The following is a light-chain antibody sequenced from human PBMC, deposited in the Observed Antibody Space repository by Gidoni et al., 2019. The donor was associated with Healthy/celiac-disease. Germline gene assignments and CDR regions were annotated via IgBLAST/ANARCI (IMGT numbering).Light chain of an antibody. J-gene: IGLJ1*01. CDR1: STDVGGYNY. CDR3: SSYTSSSTLEV. CDR2: EVS. V-gene: IGLV2-14*01. Sequence: QSALTQPAPVSGSPGQSITISCTRTSTDVGGYNYVSWYQQHPGKAPKLMIYEVSNRPSGVSNRFSGSKSGNTAALTISGRQAEDEADYYCSSYTSSSTLEVFGTGTKVTVL.